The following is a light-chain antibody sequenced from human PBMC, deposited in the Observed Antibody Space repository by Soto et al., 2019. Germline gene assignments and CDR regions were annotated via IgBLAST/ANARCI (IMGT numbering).Light chain of an antibody. J-gene: IGLJ3*02. Sequence: QSVLTQPPSVSGAPGQRVTISCTGSSSKIGAGYDVHWNQQLPGTAPKLLIYGNSNRPSGVPDRFSGSKSGTSASLAITGLQAEDEADYYCQSYDSSLSGWVFGGGTKVTVL. CDR2: GNS. CDR3: QSYDSSLSGWV. CDR1: SSKIGAGYD. V-gene: IGLV1-40*01.